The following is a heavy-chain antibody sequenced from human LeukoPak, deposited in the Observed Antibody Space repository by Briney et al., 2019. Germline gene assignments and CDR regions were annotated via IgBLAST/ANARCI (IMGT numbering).Heavy chain of an antibody. J-gene: IGHJ4*02. D-gene: IGHD4-11*01. V-gene: IGHV4-34*01. CDR3: ARRTTVTIPFGY. CDR2: INHSGST. Sequence: SETLSLTCAVYGGSFSGYYWSWIRQPLGKGLEWIGEINHSGSTNYTPSLKSRVSISVDTSKNQFSLKLSSVTAADTAVYYCARRTTVTIPFGYWGQGTLVTVSS. CDR1: GGSFSGYY.